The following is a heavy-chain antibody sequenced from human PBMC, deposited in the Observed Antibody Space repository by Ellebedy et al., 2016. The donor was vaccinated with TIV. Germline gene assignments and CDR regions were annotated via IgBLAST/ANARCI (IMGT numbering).Heavy chain of an antibody. Sequence: GGSLRLXCAASGFTFDDYAMHWVRQAPGKGLEWVSGISWNSGSIGYADSVKGRFTISRDNAKNSLYLQMNSLRAEDTALYYCAKDISASGWFDYWGQGTLVTVSS. CDR2: ISWNSGSI. J-gene: IGHJ4*02. CDR3: AKDISASGWFDY. V-gene: IGHV3-9*01. D-gene: IGHD6-19*01. CDR1: GFTFDDYA.